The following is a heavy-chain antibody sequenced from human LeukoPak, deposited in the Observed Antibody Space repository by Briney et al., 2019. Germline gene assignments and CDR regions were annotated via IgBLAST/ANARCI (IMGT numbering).Heavy chain of an antibody. CDR3: AKWKYSNSGIDDY. CDR1: GFTVSSNY. CDR2: ISGSGDNT. Sequence: PGGSLRLSCAASGFTVSSNYMSWVRQAPGKGLEWVSVISGSGDNTYYADSVKGRFTISRDNSKNMLYLQINSLRAEDTAVYYCAKWKYSNSGIDDYWGQGTLVTVSS. V-gene: IGHV3-23*01. D-gene: IGHD6-6*01. J-gene: IGHJ4*02.